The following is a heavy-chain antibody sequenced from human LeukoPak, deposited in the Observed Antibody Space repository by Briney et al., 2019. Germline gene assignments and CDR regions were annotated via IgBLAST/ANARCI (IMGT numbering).Heavy chain of an antibody. J-gene: IGHJ4*03. CDR2: IDHRGDT. CDR1: GGSFRRYY. D-gene: IGHD5-24*01. V-gene: IGHV4-34*01. Sequence: WETLSLTCAVYGGSFRRYYWSWIRQSPGKGLEWIAEIDHRGDTNYNPSVKSRVTISVDTSKNQFSLKMRSLSAADTALYYCARGATISETGYFDFWGQGTLVTVSS. CDR3: ARGATISETGYFDF.